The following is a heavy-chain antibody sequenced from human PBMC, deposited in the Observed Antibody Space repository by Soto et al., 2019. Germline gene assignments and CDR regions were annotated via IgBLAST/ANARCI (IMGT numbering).Heavy chain of an antibody. CDR2: IDPMFDTS. CDR3: ATYPRPYNWIDL. J-gene: IGHJ5*02. D-gene: IGHD2-21*01. V-gene: IGHV1-69*01. Sequence: QVRLEQSGAEVKKPGSSVRVSCQASGGALTSYPIHWVRQAPGQGLEWMGVIDPMFDTSNLAEKFKARVTFTADASTNTVYMDLTSLRSDDTAVYFCATYPRPYNWIDLWGQGTLLTVSS. CDR1: GGALTSYP.